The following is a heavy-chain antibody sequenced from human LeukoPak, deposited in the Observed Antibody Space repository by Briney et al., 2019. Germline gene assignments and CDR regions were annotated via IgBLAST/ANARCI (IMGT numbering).Heavy chain of an antibody. CDR2: ISDTGKDI. CDR1: GLIFNTYS. J-gene: IGHJ4*02. Sequence: GGSLRLSCAASGLIFNTYSMNWIRQAPGKGLEWVSDISDTGKDIYYADSVKGRFTISRDNAHNSLYLQMNSLRVEDTAVYYCARVPAGGYWGQGTLVTVSS. V-gene: IGHV3-21*04. CDR3: ARVPAGGY.